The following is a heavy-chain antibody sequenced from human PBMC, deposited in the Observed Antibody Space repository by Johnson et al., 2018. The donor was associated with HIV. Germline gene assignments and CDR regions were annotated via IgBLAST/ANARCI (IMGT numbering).Heavy chain of an antibody. V-gene: IGHV3-30*03. J-gene: IGHJ3*02. CDR1: GFTFSSYA. Sequence: QVQLVESGGGVVQPGRSLRLSCAASGFTFSSYAMHWVRQAPGKGLEWVAVISYDGSKKYYADSVKGRFTISRDNSRNTLYLQMNSLRAEDTAVYYCARDRGAFDIWGQGTMVTVSS. CDR2: ISYDGSKK. CDR3: ARDRGAFDI.